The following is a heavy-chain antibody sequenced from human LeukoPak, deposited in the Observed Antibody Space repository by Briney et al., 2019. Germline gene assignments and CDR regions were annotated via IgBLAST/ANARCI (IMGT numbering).Heavy chain of an antibody. J-gene: IGHJ4*02. CDR1: GFTFSDAW. Sequence: PGGLLRLSCEASGFTFSDAWLTWVRQAPGKGLEWVGRVKSKSDGGTTDYAAPVKGRFTISRDDSKNTLYLQMNSLKTEDTAVYYCTKLSGSFSVYWGQGTLVTVSS. V-gene: IGHV3-15*01. CDR3: TKLSGSFSVY. CDR2: VKSKSDGGTT. D-gene: IGHD1-26*01.